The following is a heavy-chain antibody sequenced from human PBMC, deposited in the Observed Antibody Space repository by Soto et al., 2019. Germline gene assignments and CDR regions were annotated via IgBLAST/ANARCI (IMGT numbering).Heavy chain of an antibody. Sequence: GASLKVSCKASGYTFTSYYINWVRQATGQGLEWMGWMNPNSGNTGYAQKFQGRVTMTRNTSISTAYMELSSLRSEDTAVYYCARMPRYDFWSGYSYYFDYWGQGTLVTVSS. CDR1: GYTFTSYY. J-gene: IGHJ4*02. D-gene: IGHD3-3*01. CDR3: ARMPRYDFWSGYSYYFDY. V-gene: IGHV1-8*01. CDR2: MNPNSGNT.